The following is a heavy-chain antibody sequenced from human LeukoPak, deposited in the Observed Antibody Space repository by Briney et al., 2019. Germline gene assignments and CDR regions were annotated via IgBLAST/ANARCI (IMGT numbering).Heavy chain of an antibody. CDR3: ARCRRMVYTPTYYYYYGMDV. Sequence: PSQTLSLTCAISRDSVSSNSAAWNWIRQSPSRGLEWLGRTYYRSKWYNDYAVSVKSRITINPDTSKNQFSLQLNSVTPEDTAVYYCARCRRMVYTPTYYYYYGMDVWGQGTTVTVSS. CDR2: TYYRSKWYN. D-gene: IGHD2-8*01. V-gene: IGHV6-1*01. CDR1: RDSVSSNSAA. J-gene: IGHJ6*02.